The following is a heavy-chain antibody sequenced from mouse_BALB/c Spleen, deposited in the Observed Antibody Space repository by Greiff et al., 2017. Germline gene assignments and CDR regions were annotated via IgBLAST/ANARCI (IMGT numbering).Heavy chain of an antibody. CDR1: GFSLTSYG. V-gene: IGHV2-9*02. CDR2: IWAGGST. Sequence: VKLVESGPGLVAPSQSLSITCTVSGFSLTSYGVHWVRQPPGKGLEWLGVIWAGGSTNYNSALMSRLSISKDNSKSQVFLKMNSLQTDDTAMYYCARENYYGSTMFAYWGQGTLVTVSA. CDR3: ARENYYGSTMFAY. J-gene: IGHJ3*01. D-gene: IGHD1-1*01.